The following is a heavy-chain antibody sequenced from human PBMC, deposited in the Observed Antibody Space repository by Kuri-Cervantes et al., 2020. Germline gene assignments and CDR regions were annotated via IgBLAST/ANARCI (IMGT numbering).Heavy chain of an antibody. CDR3: ASSPHYYYYYGMDV. V-gene: IGHV1-8*01. Sequence: ASVKVSCKASGYTFTSYDINWVRQATGQGLEWMGWMNPNNGNTGYAQKFQGRVTMTRNTSISTAYMELSSLRSEDTAVYYCASSPHYYYYYGMDVWGQGTTVTVSS. CDR1: GYTFTSYD. CDR2: MNPNNGNT. J-gene: IGHJ6*02.